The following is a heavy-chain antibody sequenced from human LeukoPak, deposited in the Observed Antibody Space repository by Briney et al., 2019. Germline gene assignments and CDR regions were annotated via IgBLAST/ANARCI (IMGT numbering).Heavy chain of an antibody. J-gene: IGHJ4*02. Sequence: PGGSLRLSCAASGFTFSNYGMHWVRQTPGKGLECVAFIRNDGSNKYYVDSVKGRFTISRDNSKNTLYLQMNSLRAEDTAVYYCAKNIYDVWGTYRPFDYWGLGTLVTVSS. D-gene: IGHD3-16*02. V-gene: IGHV3-30*02. CDR1: GFTFSNYG. CDR3: AKNIYDVWGTYRPFDY. CDR2: IRNDGSNK.